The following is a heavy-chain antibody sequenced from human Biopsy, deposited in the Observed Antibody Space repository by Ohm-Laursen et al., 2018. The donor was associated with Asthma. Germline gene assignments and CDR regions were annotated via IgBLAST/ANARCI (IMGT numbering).Heavy chain of an antibody. D-gene: IGHD1-1*01. CDR2: ISKDASTQ. J-gene: IGHJ3*02. CDR3: VRDGTDDAFDI. V-gene: IGHV3-30*01. Sequence: SLRLSCAASGFSFSNFAIHWVRQAPGKGLEWVGVISKDASTQDYADSVKGRFTMARDNSKNTLDLQMNSLREEDTAVYYCVRDGTDDAFDIWGQGTTVTVSS. CDR1: GFSFSNFA.